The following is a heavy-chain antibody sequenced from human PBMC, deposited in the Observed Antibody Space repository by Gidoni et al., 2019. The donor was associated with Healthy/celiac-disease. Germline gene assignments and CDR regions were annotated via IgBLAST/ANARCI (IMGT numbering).Heavy chain of an antibody. CDR1: GGSISSSSYY. D-gene: IGHD6-6*01. J-gene: IGHJ6*03. CDR2: IYYSGST. CDR3: ASGSGSSSLYYYYYMDV. Sequence: QLQLQESGPGLVKPSATLSLTCTVSGGSISSSSYYWGWIRQPPGKGLEWIGSIYYSGSTYYNPSLKSRVTISVDTSKNQFSLKLSSVTAADTAVYYCASGSGSSSLYYYYYMDVWGKGTTVTVSS. V-gene: IGHV4-39*01.